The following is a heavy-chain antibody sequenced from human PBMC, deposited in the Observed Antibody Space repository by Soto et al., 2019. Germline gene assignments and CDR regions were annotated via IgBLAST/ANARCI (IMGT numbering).Heavy chain of an antibody. V-gene: IGHV1-69*13. CDR1: GGTFSSYA. J-gene: IGHJ6*02. Sequence: GASVKVSCKASGGTFSSYAISWVRQAPGQGLEWMGGIIPIFGTANYAQKFQGRVTITADESTSTAYMEPSSLRSEDTAVYYCARGMGGSGSYAHYYGMDVWGQGTTVTVSS. CDR3: ARGMGGSGSYAHYYGMDV. CDR2: IIPIFGTA. D-gene: IGHD3-10*01.